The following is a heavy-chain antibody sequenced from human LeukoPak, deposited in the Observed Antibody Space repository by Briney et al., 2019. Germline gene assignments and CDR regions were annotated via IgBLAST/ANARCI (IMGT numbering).Heavy chain of an antibody. CDR2: IYTSGST. J-gene: IGHJ3*02. CDR3: ARDERTKAFDI. D-gene: IGHD3-3*01. V-gene: IGHV4-4*07. Sequence: PSETLSLTCSVSGGSINSYYWSWIRQPAGKGLEWIGRIYTSGSTNYNPSLKSRVTISVDTSKNQFSLKLSSVTAADTAVYYCARDERTKAFDIWGQGTMVTVSS. CDR1: GGSINSYY.